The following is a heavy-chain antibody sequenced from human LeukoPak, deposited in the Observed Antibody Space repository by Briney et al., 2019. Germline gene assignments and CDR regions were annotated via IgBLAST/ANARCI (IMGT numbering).Heavy chain of an antibody. Sequence: SETLSLTCTVSGDSISSYYWSWIRQPPGKGLEWIGYIYYSGSTNYNPSLKSRVTISVDTSKNQFSLKLSSVTAADTAVYYCARSVEGYCRGGSCYSYSYYMDVWGKGTLVTVSS. CDR1: GDSISSYY. CDR3: ARSVEGYCRGGSCYSYSYYMDV. J-gene: IGHJ6*03. D-gene: IGHD2-15*01. CDR2: IYYSGST. V-gene: IGHV4-59*01.